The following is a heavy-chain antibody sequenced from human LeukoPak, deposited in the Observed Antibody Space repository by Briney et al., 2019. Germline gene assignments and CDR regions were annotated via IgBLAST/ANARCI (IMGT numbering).Heavy chain of an antibody. CDR2: INHSGST. CDR3: ARGLTTVTTFNWFDP. CDR1: GGSFSGYY. V-gene: IGHV4-34*01. Sequence: SETLSLTCAVYGGSFSGYYWSWIRQPPGKGLEWIGEINHSGSTNYNPSLKSRVTISVDTSKNQFSLKLSSVTAADTAVYSCARGLTTVTTFNWFDPWGQGTLVAVSS. D-gene: IGHD4-17*01. J-gene: IGHJ5*02.